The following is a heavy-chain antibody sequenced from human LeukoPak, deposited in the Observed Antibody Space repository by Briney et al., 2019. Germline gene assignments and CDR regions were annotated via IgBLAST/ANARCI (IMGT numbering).Heavy chain of an antibody. CDR2: IYTSGST. D-gene: IGHD6-19*01. J-gene: IGHJ4*02. CDR1: GGSISSYY. CDR3: ARGLRQLYSTGWPYYFDS. V-gene: IGHV4-4*09. Sequence: PSETLSLTCTVSGGSISSYYWSWIRQPPGKGLEWIGYIYTSGSTNYNPSLKSRVTISVDTSKNQFSLKLSSVTAADTAVYYCARGLRQLYSTGWPYYFDSWGQGTLVSVSS.